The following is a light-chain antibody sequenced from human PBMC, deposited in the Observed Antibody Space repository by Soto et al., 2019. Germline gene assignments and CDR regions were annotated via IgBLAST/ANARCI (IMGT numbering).Light chain of an antibody. V-gene: IGKV4-1*01. J-gene: IGKJ1*01. CDR1: QSVLYTSSNKNS. CDR2: WAS. CDR3: QHYYNWPRT. Sequence: DIVLTQSPDSLAVSLGERATINCKSSQSVLYTSSNKNSLAWYQQKPGQPPKLLIYWASTRESGVPDRFSGGGSGTDFTLTISSLQSEDFAVYYCQHYYNWPRTFGQGTKVDIK.